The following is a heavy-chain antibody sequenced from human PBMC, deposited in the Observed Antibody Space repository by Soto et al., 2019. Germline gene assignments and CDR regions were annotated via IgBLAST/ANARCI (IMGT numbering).Heavy chain of an antibody. Sequence: QVQLQESCPGLVKPSETLSLTCTVSGGSMTRGGYYWSWIRQHPGKGLEWIGYIYNSGTTYYNPSLKSRVTISVDTSKNQFSLKLTSVTAADTAVYYCARDPAPWGQGTLVTVSS. V-gene: IGHV4-31*03. CDR3: ARDPAP. CDR1: GGSMTRGGYY. J-gene: IGHJ5*02. CDR2: IYNSGTT.